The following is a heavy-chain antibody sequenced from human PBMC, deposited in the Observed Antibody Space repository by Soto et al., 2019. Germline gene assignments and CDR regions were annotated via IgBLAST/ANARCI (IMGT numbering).Heavy chain of an antibody. CDR2: ISSSSSYI. CDR1: GFTFSSYS. CDR3: ARDSASQYYDIFICYPSPPTPNWFYP. V-gene: IGHV3-21*01. J-gene: IGHJ5*02. D-gene: IGHD3-9*01. Sequence: GGSLRLSCAASGFTFSSYSMNWFRQAPGKGLEWVSSISSSSSYIYYADSVKGRFTISRDNAKNSLYLQMNSLRAEDTAVYYCARDSASQYYDIFICYPSPPTPNWFYPCGQGTPVPVYS.